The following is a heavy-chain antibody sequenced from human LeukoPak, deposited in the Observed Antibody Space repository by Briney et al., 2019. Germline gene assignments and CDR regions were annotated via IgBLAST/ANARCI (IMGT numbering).Heavy chain of an antibody. CDR3: AKDRSVVVYDAFDI. CDR1: GFTFSSYA. J-gene: IGHJ3*02. V-gene: IGHV3-23*01. CDR2: ISGPGGST. D-gene: IGHD3-22*01. Sequence: QPGGSLRLSCAASGFTFSSYAMNWVRQAPGKGLEWVSAISGPGGSTYYADSVKGRFTISRDNSKNTLYLQMNSLRAEDTAVYFCAKDRSVVVYDAFDIWGQGTMVTVSS.